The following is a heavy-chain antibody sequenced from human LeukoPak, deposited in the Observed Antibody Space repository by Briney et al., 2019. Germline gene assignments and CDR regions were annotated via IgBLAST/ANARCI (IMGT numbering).Heavy chain of an antibody. CDR2: ISYDGRNK. Sequence: AGGSLRLSCAASGFTFSSYAMHWVRQAPGKGLEWVAVISYDGRNKYYADSVKGRFTISRDNSKNTLYLQMNSLRAEDTAVYYCAKDLRGYLVRGVPFDYWGQGTLVTVSS. D-gene: IGHD3-10*01. CDR1: GFTFSSYA. J-gene: IGHJ4*02. V-gene: IGHV3-30*04. CDR3: AKDLRGYLVRGVPFDY.